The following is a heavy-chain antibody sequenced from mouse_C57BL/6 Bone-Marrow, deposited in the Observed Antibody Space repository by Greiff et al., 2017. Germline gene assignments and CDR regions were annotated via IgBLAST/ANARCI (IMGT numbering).Heavy chain of an antibody. V-gene: IGHV1-69*01. CDR3: ARDYSNYFYAMDY. CDR1: GYTFTSYW. CDR2: IGPSDSYT. J-gene: IGHJ4*01. Sequence: QVQLQQPGAELVMPGASVKLSCKASGYTFTSYWMHWVKQRPGQGLEWIGEIGPSDSYTNYNQKFKGKSTLTVDKSSSTAYMQLSSLTSEDSAVYYCARDYSNYFYAMDYWGQGTSVTVSS. D-gene: IGHD2-5*01.